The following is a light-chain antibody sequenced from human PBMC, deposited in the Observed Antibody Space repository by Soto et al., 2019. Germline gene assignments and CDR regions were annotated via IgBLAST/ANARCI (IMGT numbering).Light chain of an antibody. CDR2: GTS. V-gene: IGKV3-20*01. CDR1: QSVTSNY. Sequence: DIVLTQSPGTLSLSPGERATLSCRASQSVTSNYLAWYQQKPGQAPRLLMYGTSSRATGIPDRFSGSGSGTDFTLTISRLEPEDFEVYYCQLYGTSPKTFGQGTKVDIK. J-gene: IGKJ1*01. CDR3: QLYGTSPKT.